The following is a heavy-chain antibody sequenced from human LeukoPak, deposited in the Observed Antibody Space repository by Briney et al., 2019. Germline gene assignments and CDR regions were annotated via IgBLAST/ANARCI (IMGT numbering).Heavy chain of an antibody. V-gene: IGHV4-39*01. CDR1: GGSISSSSYY. J-gene: IGHJ4*02. Sequence: SETLSLTCTVSGGSISSSSYYWGWIRPPPGKGLEWIGSIYYSGSTYYNPSLKSRVTISVDTSKNQFSLKLSSVTAADTAVYYCARLYGSGSYQFDYWGEGTLVTVSS. CDR2: IYYSGST. D-gene: IGHD3-10*01. CDR3: ARLYGSGSYQFDY.